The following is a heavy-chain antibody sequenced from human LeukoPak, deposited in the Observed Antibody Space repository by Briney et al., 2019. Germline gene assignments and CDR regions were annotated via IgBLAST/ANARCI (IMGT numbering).Heavy chain of an antibody. V-gene: IGHV4-4*07. CDR2: IYTSGST. J-gene: IGHJ3*02. D-gene: IGHD3-22*01. CDR1: GGSISSYY. Sequence: PSETLSLTCTVSGGSISSYYWSWIRQPAGKGLEWIGRIYTSGSTNYNPSLKSRVTISVDTSKNQFSLKLSSVAAADTAVYYCARGGYYYDSSGYVDAFDIWGQGTMVTVSS. CDR3: ARGGYYYDSSGYVDAFDI.